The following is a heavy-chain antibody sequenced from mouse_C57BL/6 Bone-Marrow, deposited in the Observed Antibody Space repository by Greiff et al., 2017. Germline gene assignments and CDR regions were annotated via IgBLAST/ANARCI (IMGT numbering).Heavy chain of an antibody. CDR3: ASQDSNSWFAY. CDR2: IDPSDSYT. V-gene: IGHV1-59*01. J-gene: IGHJ3*01. D-gene: IGHD2-5*01. Sequence: QVQLQQPGAELVRPGTSVKLSCKASGYTFTSYWMHWVKQRPGQGLEWIGVIDPSDSYTNYNQTFKGKDTLTVDTSSSTDYMQLSSLTSEDSAVYYGASQDSNSWFAYWGQGTLVTVAA. CDR1: GYTFTSYW.